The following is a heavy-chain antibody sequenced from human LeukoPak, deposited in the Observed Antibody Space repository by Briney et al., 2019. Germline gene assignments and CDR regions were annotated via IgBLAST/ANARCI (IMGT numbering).Heavy chain of an antibody. Sequence: GGSLRLSCAASGFTFSSYEMNWVRQAPGKGLEWVSYISSSGSTIYYADSVKGRFTIPRDNAKNSLYLQMNSLRAEDTAVYYCARVAVVAFDIWGQGTMVTVSS. CDR2: ISSSGSTI. V-gene: IGHV3-48*03. CDR1: GFTFSSYE. D-gene: IGHD2-21*01. J-gene: IGHJ3*02. CDR3: ARVAVVAFDI.